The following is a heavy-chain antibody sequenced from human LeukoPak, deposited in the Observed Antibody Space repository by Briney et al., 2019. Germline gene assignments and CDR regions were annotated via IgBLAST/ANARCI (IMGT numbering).Heavy chain of an antibody. V-gene: IGHV1-2*04. CDR3: ARRALWFGELSPLDY. CDR2: INPNSGGT. Sequence: ASVKVSCKASGYTFTGYYMHWVRQAPGQGLEWMGWINPNSGGTNYAQKFQGWVTMTRDTSISTAYMELSRLRSDDTAVYYCARRALWFGELSPLDYWGQGTLVTVSS. CDR1: GYTFTGYY. D-gene: IGHD3-10*01. J-gene: IGHJ4*02.